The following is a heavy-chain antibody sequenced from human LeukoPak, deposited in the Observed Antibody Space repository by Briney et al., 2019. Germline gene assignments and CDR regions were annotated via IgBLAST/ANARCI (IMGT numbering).Heavy chain of an antibody. CDR3: ARDRGGSSVYYYNYMDV. D-gene: IGHD6-6*01. CDR2: IIPILGIA. V-gene: IGHV1-69*04. Sequence: SVKVSCKASGGTFSSYTISWVRQAPGQGLEWMGRIIPILGIANYAQKFQGRVTITADKSTSTAYMELSSLRSEDTAVYYCARDRGGSSVYYYNYMDVWGKGTTVTVSS. CDR1: GGTFSSYT. J-gene: IGHJ6*03.